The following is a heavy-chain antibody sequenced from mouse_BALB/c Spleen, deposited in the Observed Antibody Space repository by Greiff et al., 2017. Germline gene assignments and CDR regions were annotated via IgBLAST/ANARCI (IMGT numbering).Heavy chain of an antibody. CDR3: ASPYDGDYYAMDY. CDR2: INSNGGST. V-gene: IGHV5-6-2*01. CDR1: GFTFSSYY. D-gene: IGHD2-12*01. J-gene: IGHJ4*01. Sequence: EVQLVESGGGLVKLGGSLKLSCAASGFTFSSYYMSWVRQTPEKRLELVAAINSNGGSTYYPDTVKGRFTISRDNAKNTLYLQMSSLKSEDTALYDCASPYDGDYYAMDYWGQGTSVTVSS.